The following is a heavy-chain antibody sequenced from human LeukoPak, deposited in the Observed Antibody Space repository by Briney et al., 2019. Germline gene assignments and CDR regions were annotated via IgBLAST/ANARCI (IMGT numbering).Heavy chain of an antibody. CDR1: GFTFSSYW. D-gene: IGHD1-26*01. Sequence: PGGSLRLSCAAPGFTFSSYWMSWVRQAPGKGLEWVANIKQDGSEKYYVDSVKGRFTISRDNAKNSLYLQMNSLRAEDTAVYYCARGEGLGTTNGGYYFAYWGQGSLVIVSS. CDR2: IKQDGSEK. V-gene: IGHV3-7*01. CDR3: ARGEGLGTTNGGYYFAY. J-gene: IGHJ4*02.